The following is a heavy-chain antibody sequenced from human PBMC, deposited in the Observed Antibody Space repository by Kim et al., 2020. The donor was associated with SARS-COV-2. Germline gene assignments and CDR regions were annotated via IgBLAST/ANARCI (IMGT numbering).Heavy chain of an antibody. Sequence: SETLSLTCTVSGGSISSYYWSWIRQPPGKGLEWIGYIYYSGSTNYNPSLKSRVTISVDTSKNQFSLKLSSVTAADTAVYYCARGGRSGSYSPEGWFDPWGQGTLVTVSS. J-gene: IGHJ5*02. CDR2: IYYSGST. D-gene: IGHD1-26*01. V-gene: IGHV4-59*01. CDR1: GGSISSYY. CDR3: ARGGRSGSYSPEGWFDP.